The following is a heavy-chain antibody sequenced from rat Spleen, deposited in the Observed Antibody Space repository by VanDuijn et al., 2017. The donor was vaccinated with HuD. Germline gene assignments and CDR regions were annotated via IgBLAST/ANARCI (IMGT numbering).Heavy chain of an antibody. CDR1: GFTSSDYY. Sequence: EVQLVESDGDLVQPGRSLKLSCAASGFTSSDYYMAWVRQAPTKGLEWVATISYDGRMTYYRDSVKGRFTISRDNAKSTLYLQMDSLRSEDTATYYCTTKVPGYLGYYWYFDFWGQGVMVTVSS. D-gene: IGHD1-4*01. V-gene: IGHV5-20*01. CDR3: TTKVPGYLGYYWYFDF. CDR2: ISYDGRMT. J-gene: IGHJ1*01.